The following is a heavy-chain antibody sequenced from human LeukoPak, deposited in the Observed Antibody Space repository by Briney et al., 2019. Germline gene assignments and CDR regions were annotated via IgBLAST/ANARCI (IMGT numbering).Heavy chain of an antibody. CDR1: GFSLSTTGVG. V-gene: IGHV2-5*01. J-gene: IGHJ3*02. CDR2: IYWNDDK. CDR3: TQAIAAAPVGNAFAI. Sequence: SGPTLVNPTQTLTLTCTFSGFSLSTTGVGVGWIRQPPGKALEWLAVIYWNDDKRYSPSLKSRLTITKDTSKDQVVLTMTNMDPMDTATYHCTQAIAAAPVGNAFAIWGQGTTVTVSS. D-gene: IGHD6-13*01.